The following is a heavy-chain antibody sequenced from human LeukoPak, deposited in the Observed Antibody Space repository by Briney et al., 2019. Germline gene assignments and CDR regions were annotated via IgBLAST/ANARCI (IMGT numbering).Heavy chain of an antibody. CDR3: AKDSPPYDSSGYTD. J-gene: IGHJ4*02. D-gene: IGHD3-22*01. CDR2: ISYDGSNK. CDR1: GFTLSSYG. Sequence: GGSLRLSCAASGFTLSSYGMHWVRQAPGKGLEWVAVISYDGSNKYYADSVKGRFTISRDNSKNTLYLQMNSLRAEDTAVYYCAKDSPPYDSSGYTDWGQGTLVTVSS. V-gene: IGHV3-30*18.